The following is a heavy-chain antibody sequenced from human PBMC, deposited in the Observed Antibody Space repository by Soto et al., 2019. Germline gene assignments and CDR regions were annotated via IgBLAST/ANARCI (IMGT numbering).Heavy chain of an antibody. CDR1: GYTFTNYG. V-gene: IGHV1-18*01. Sequence: QVQLVQSGAEVKKPGASVKVSCKASGYTFTNYGISWVLQAPGQGLEWMGWMNAYNGNTNHAAKLQGRVTMTTDTSTSTAYMELRSLRSDDTAVYYCARGVGSGTYYHQYNWFDPWGQGTLVTVSS. CDR2: MNAYNGNT. D-gene: IGHD3-10*01. J-gene: IGHJ5*02. CDR3: ARGVGSGTYYHQYNWFDP.